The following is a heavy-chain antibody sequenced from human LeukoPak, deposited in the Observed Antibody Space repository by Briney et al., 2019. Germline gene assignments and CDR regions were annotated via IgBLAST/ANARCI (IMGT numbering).Heavy chain of an antibody. J-gene: IGHJ3*02. Sequence: GESLKISCKGSGYSFTSYWIGWVRQMPGKGLEWMGIIYPGDSDTRYSPSFQGQVTIPADKSISTAYLQWSSLKASDTAMYYCARRGGNYYDSSGYYYAFDIWGQGTMVTVSS. D-gene: IGHD3-22*01. CDR3: ARRGGNYYDSSGYYYAFDI. CDR1: GYSFTSYW. V-gene: IGHV5-51*01. CDR2: IYPGDSDT.